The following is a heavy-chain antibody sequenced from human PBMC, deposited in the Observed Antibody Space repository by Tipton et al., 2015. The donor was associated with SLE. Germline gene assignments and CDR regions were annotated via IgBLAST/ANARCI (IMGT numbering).Heavy chain of an antibody. V-gene: IGHV3-23*01. Sequence: SLRLSCAASGFTFSTYAMSWVRQAPGKGLEWVSGISGGGGSTYYADSVRGRFTISRDNSKNTLYLEMNSLRTEDTAVYFCARSRTCSSSSCYKDYWGQGTLVTVS. CDR1: GFTFSTYA. CDR2: ISGGGGST. D-gene: IGHD2-2*02. J-gene: IGHJ4*02. CDR3: ARSRTCSSSSCYKDY.